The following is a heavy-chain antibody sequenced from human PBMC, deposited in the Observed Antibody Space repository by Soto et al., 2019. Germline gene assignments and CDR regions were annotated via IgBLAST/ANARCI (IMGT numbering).Heavy chain of an antibody. V-gene: IGHV1-69*08. CDR3: ARDPVDLFGYMDV. J-gene: IGHJ6*02. CDR1: EGTFSSYS. CDR2: IIPLLGTA. Sequence: SVKVSCKAAEGTFSSYSITWVRQAPGQRLEWMGEIIPLLGTANYAQKVQGRVTITGDKSTSTIYMGLSSLRSDDTAVYYCARDPVDLFGYMDVWGQGTTVTVSS. D-gene: IGHD6-25*01.